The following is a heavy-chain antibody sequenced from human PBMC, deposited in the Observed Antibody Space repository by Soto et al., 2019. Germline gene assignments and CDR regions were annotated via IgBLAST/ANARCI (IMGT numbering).Heavy chain of an antibody. Sequence: PGGSLRLSCAASGFTFSSFAMSWVRQAPGKGLDWVSAISGSGGSTYSADSVKGRFTISRDNSKNALYLQMKSLRVEDSAVYYCAKDRHEKNNWFESWGQGXLVTVYS. V-gene: IGHV3-23*01. J-gene: IGHJ5*01. CDR2: ISGSGGST. CDR1: GFTFSSFA. CDR3: AKDRHEKNNWFES.